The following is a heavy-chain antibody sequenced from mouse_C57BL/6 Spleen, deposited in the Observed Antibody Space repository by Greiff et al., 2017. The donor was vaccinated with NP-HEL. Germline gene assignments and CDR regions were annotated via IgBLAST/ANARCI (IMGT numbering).Heavy chain of an antibody. V-gene: IGHV1-26*01. CDR3: AREGYYGSEDY. D-gene: IGHD1-1*01. CDR2: INPNNGGT. CDR1: GYTFTDYY. Sequence: VQLQQSGPELVKPGASVKISCKASGYTFTDYYMNWVKQSHGKSLEWIGDINPNNGGTSYNQKFKGKATLTVDKSSSTAYMELRSLTSEDSAVYYCAREGYYGSEDYWGQGTTLTVSS. J-gene: IGHJ2*01.